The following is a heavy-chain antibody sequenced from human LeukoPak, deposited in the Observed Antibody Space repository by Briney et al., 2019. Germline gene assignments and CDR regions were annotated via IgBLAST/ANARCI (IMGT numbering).Heavy chain of an antibody. CDR3: ARFGITGTNGFDY. Sequence: ASVRVSCKASGYAFTGYYMHWVRQAPGQGLEWMGWISPNSGGTNYAQKFQGRVTMTRDTSISTAYMELSRLRSDDTAVYYCARFGITGTNGFDYWGQGTLVTVSS. CDR1: GYAFTGYY. D-gene: IGHD1-7*01. CDR2: ISPNSGGT. J-gene: IGHJ4*02. V-gene: IGHV1-2*02.